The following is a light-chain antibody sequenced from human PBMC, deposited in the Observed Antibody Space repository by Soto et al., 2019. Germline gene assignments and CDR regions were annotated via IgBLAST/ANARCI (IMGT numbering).Light chain of an antibody. CDR1: SSNIESNS. J-gene: IGLJ1*01. Sequence: QSGLTQPPSSSWTPVQRVTISCSGSSSNIESNSVTCYQHLPGTAPKLLIYSNYDGPSGVPDRFSGSTSGTSASLVIRGLQSEDEADYYCAAWDDILNGYVFGGGTKVTVL. CDR3: AAWDDILNGYV. V-gene: IGLV1-44*01. CDR2: SNY.